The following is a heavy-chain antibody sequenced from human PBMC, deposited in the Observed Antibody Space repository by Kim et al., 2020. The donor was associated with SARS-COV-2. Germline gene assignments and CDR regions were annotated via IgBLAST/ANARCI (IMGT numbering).Heavy chain of an antibody. CDR2: IYHSGST. CDR3: ARDWRGYSYGQPYYYGMDV. J-gene: IGHJ6*02. V-gene: IGHV4-38-2*02. CDR1: GYSISSGYY. Sequence: SETLSLTCTVSGYSISSGYYWGWIRQPPGKGLEWIGSIYHSGSTYYNPSLKSRVTISVDTSKNQFSLKLSSVTAADTAVYYCARDWRGYSYGQPYYYGMDVWGQGTTVTVSS. D-gene: IGHD5-18*01.